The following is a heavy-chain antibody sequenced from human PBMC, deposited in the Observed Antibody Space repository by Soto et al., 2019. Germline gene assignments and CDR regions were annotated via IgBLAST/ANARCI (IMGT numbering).Heavy chain of an antibody. CDR2: ISAYNGNT. J-gene: IGHJ4*02. CDR1: GYTFTSYG. V-gene: IGHV1-18*01. CDR3: ARDQVRMKEFDY. Sequence: ASVKVSCKASGYTFTSYGNSWVRQAPGQGLEWMGWISAYNGNTNYAQKLQGRVTMTTDTSTSTAYMELRSLRSDDTAVYYCARDQVRMKEFDYWGQGALVTVSS.